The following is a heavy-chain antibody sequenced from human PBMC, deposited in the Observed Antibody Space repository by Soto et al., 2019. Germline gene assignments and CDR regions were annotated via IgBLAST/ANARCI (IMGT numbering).Heavy chain of an antibody. D-gene: IGHD3-9*01. J-gene: IGHJ6*02. Sequence: GGSLRLSCAASGFTFSSYGMHWVRQAPGKGLEWVAVIWYDGSNKYYADSVKGRFTISRDNSKNTLYLQMNSLRAEDTAVYYCARDLYDILTGYSPGSPYYYYYGMDVWGQGTTVT. CDR1: GFTFSSYG. CDR3: ARDLYDILTGYSPGSPYYYYYGMDV. CDR2: IWYDGSNK. V-gene: IGHV3-33*01.